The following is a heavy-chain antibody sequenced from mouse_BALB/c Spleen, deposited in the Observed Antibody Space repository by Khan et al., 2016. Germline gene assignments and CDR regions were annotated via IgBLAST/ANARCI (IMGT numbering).Heavy chain of an antibody. V-gene: IGHV3-2*02. D-gene: IGHD2-14*01. Sequence: EVQLQESGPGLVNPSQSLSLTCTVTGYSITSDYAWNWIRQFPGNKLEWMGYITYSGSTSYNPSLKSRISITQDTSKNQFFLQLNSVTTEDTATXYCARNYRYDRAMDYWGQGTSVTVSS. J-gene: IGHJ4*01. CDR1: GYSITSDYA. CDR2: ITYSGST. CDR3: ARNYRYDRAMDY.